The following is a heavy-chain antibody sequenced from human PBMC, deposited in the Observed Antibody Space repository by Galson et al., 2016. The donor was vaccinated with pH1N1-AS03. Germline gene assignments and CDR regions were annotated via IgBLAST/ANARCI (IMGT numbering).Heavy chain of an antibody. V-gene: IGHV1-69*13. J-gene: IGHJ4*02. CDR3: ARDRHYDTSGRFYYESEH. CDR1: GGTFSNYA. D-gene: IGHD3-22*01. CDR2: IHPIFGTP. Sequence: SVKVSCKAYGGTFSNYAISWMRQAPGQGLEWMGGIHPIFGTPSYAQKFRGRLTITADHSTSAAYMELTSLTSEDTAIYYCARDRHYDTSGRFYYESEHWGQGTLVIVSS.